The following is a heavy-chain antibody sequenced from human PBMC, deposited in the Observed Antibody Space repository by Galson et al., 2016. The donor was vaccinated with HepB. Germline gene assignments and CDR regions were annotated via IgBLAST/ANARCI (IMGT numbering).Heavy chain of an antibody. Sequence: SLRLSCSASGFTFSKYALHWVRQAPGKGREWVAVISTNGISQNYEDSVKGRFTVYRDNSKNTVDLQMNSLRPEDTAVYYCARTPGYSGTWYDAFDIWGPGTIVTVSS. CDR2: ISTNGISQ. CDR1: GFTFSKYA. J-gene: IGHJ3*02. CDR3: ARTPGYSGTWYDAFDI. V-gene: IGHV3-30*04. D-gene: IGHD6-13*01.